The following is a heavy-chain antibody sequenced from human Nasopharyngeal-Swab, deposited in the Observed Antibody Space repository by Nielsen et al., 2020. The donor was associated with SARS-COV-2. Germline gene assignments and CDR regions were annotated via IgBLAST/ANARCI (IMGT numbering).Heavy chain of an antibody. J-gene: IGHJ6*02. V-gene: IGHV3-21*01. Sequence: GESLKISCAASGFTFSSYAMHWVRQAPGKGLEWVSSISSSSSDIYYADSVKGRFTISRDSAKNSLYLQMNNLRAEDTAVYYCARGYCSSGSCYAKHYGMDVWGQGTTVTVSS. CDR1: GFTFSSYA. D-gene: IGHD2-15*01. CDR2: ISSSSSDI. CDR3: ARGYCSSGSCYAKHYGMDV.